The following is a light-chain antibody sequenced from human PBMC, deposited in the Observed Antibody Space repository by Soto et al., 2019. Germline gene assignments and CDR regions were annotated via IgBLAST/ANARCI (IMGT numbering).Light chain of an antibody. CDR3: QQYESFPRT. J-gene: IGKJ1*01. V-gene: IGKV1-5*03. CDR1: QSIEYW. CDR2: KAS. Sequence: DIQMTQSPSTLSASVGDRVTITCRASQSIEYWLAWYQQKPGKAPQLFVLKASTLEIGVPSRFSGSGSGTEFTLSISSLQPDDFATYFCQQYESFPRTFGQGTKVEIK.